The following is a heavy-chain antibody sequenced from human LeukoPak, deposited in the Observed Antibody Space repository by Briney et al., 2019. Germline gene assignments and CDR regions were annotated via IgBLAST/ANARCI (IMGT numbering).Heavy chain of an antibody. Sequence: ASVKVSCKASGYTFTGYYMHWVRQAPGQGLEWMGWINPNSGGTNYAQKFQGRVTMTRDTSISTAYMELSRLRSDDTAVYYCARGSWDDPGSGSYYNWFDPWGQGTLVTVSS. CDR1: GYTFTGYY. CDR2: INPNSGGT. V-gene: IGHV1-2*02. J-gene: IGHJ5*02. D-gene: IGHD3-10*01. CDR3: ARGSWDDPGSGSYYNWFDP.